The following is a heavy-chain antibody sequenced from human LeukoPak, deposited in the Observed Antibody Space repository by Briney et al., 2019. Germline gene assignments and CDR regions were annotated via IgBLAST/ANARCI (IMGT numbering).Heavy chain of an antibody. V-gene: IGHV2-5*01. D-gene: IGHD1-26*01. CDR1: GFSLSTSGVG. Sequence: SGPTLANPTQTLTLTCTFSGFSLSTSGVGVGWIRQPPGKALEWLALIYWNDDKRYSPSLKSRLTITKDTSKSQVVLTMTNMDPVDTATYYCALLLAAFDYWGQGTLVTVSS. J-gene: IGHJ4*02. CDR2: IYWNDDK. CDR3: ALLLAAFDY.